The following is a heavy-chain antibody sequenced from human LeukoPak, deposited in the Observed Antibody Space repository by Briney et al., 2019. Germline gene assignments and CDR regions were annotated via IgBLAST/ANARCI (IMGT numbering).Heavy chain of an antibody. D-gene: IGHD6-13*01. Sequence: PGGSLRLSCAASGFTFSDYYMSWIRQAPGKGLEWVSYISSSGSTIYYADSVKGRFTISRDNAKNSLYLQMNSLRAEDPAVYYCARDRRKQLANYYYYYYMDVWGKGTTVTVSS. V-gene: IGHV3-11*01. CDR1: GFTFSDYY. CDR3: ARDRRKQLANYYYYYYMDV. J-gene: IGHJ6*03. CDR2: ISSSGSTI.